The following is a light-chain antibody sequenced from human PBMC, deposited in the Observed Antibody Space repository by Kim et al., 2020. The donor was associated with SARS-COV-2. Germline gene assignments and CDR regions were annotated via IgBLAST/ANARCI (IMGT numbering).Light chain of an antibody. V-gene: IGKV3-15*01. CDR1: QSVRNN. CDR2: GAS. CDR3: QQYNDWPLLT. J-gene: IGKJ4*01. Sequence: IVMTQSPATLSVSPGERVTLSCRASQSVRNNLAWYQQQPGQAPRLVIYGASTRATDIPARFSGSGSGTEFTLTISSLQSEDFAVYYCQQYNDWPLLTFGGGTKLEIK.